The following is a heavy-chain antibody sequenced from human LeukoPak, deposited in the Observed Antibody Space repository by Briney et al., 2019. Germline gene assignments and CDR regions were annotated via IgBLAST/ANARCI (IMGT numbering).Heavy chain of an antibody. J-gene: IGHJ4*02. CDR1: GGSTSSGDYY. Sequence: PSGTLSLTCTASGGSTSSGDYYWSWIRQPPGKGLEWIGYIYYSGSTYYNPSLKSRVTISVDTYKNQFSLKLSSVTAADTAVYYCARDDDSSGLDYWGQGTLVTVSS. CDR3: ARDDDSSGLDY. CDR2: IYYSGST. D-gene: IGHD3-22*01. V-gene: IGHV4-30-4*01.